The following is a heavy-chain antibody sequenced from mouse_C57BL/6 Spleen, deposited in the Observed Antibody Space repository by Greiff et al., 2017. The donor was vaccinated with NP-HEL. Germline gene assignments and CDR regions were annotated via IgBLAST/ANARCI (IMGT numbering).Heavy chain of an antibody. J-gene: IGHJ2*01. CDR2: IYPGDGDT. V-gene: IGHV1-82*01. CDR3: ARSGGYAEDY. D-gene: IGHD2-2*01. CDR1: GYAFSSSW. Sequence: VQLQQSGPELVKPGASVKISCKASGYAFSSSWMNWVKQRPGKGLEWIGRIYPGDGDTNYNGKFKGKATLTADKSSSTAYMQLSSLTSEDSAVYFCARSGGYAEDYWGQGTTLTVSS.